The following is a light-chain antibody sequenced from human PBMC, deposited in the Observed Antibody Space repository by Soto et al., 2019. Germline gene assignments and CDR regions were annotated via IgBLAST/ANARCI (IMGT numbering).Light chain of an antibody. V-gene: IGKV1-9*01. Sequence: DIQLTQSPSLLSASVGDRVTITCRASQDISSYLAWYQQKPGRAPELLIHGAHSLHSGVPSRFSGSGSGTEFTLTISSLQPDDFATYYCQHYNSYSEAFGQGTKVDIK. CDR3: QHYNSYSEA. CDR1: QDISSY. CDR2: GAH. J-gene: IGKJ1*01.